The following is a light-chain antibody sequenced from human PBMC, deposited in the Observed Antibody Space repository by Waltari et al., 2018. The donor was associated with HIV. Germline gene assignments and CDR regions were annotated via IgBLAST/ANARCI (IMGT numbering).Light chain of an antibody. J-gene: IGKJ2*01. CDR3: QQYYSTPDT. V-gene: IGKV4-1*01. CDR2: WAS. Sequence: DIVMTQSPDSLAVSLGERATIHCKSSQRVLYSSNNKNYLAWYQQKPGQPPKLLIYWASTRESGVPDRFSGSGSGTDFTLTISSLQAEDVAVYYCQQYYSTPDTFGQGTKLEIK. CDR1: QRVLYSSNNKNY.